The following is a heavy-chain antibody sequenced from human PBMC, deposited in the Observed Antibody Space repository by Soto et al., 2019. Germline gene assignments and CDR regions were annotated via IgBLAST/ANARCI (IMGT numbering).Heavy chain of an antibody. CDR1: GGSISSYY. V-gene: IGHV4-59*08. Sequence: SETLSLTCTVSGGSISSYYWSWIRQPPGKGLEWIGYIYYIGTTQYNPSLKSRVTISVDRSKNQFSLELGSVTAADTAVYYCARLLMRGYDILTGYYPTSNFDYWGQGTLVTVSS. J-gene: IGHJ4*02. D-gene: IGHD3-9*01. CDR2: IYYIGTT. CDR3: ARLLMRGYDILTGYYPTSNFDY.